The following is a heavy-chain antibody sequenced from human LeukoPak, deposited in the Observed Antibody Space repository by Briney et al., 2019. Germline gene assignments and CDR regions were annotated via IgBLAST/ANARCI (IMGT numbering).Heavy chain of an antibody. V-gene: IGHV3-23*01. CDR3: AKGRRPDVVVVPPARHFDY. CDR1: GFTFSSYA. J-gene: IGHJ4*02. Sequence: GGSLRLSCAASGFTFSSYAMSWVRQAPGKGLEWVSGISGSGGSTYYADSVKGRFTISRDNSKNTLYLQMNSLRAEDTAVYYCAKGRRPDVVVVPPARHFDYWGQGTLVTVSS. CDR2: ISGSGGST. D-gene: IGHD2-2*01.